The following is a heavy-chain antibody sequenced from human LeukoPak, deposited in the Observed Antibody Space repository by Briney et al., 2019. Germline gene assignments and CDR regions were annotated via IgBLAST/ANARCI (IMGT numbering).Heavy chain of an antibody. D-gene: IGHD3-22*01. Sequence: NPGGSLRLSCAASGFTFSDYYMSWIRQAPGKGLEWGSYISSSGSTIYYADSVKGRFTISRDNAKNSLYLQMNSLRAEDTAVYYCAKAQYYYDTSGVYYFDYWGQGTLVTVSS. CDR3: AKAQYYYDTSGVYYFDY. V-gene: IGHV3-11*04. CDR1: GFTFSDYY. J-gene: IGHJ4*02. CDR2: ISSSGSTI.